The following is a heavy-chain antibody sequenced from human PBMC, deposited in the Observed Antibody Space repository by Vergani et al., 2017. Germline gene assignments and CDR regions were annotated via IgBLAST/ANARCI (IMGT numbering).Heavy chain of an antibody. CDR1: GGSFSSRGYF. CDR3: ARTDDYWCGYPANWVFDL. Sequence: QVQLQESGPGLVKPSQTLSLTCTVSGGSFSSRGYFWTWIRQHPGKGLEWIGFISYSGSTYHNPSLKTRITISEDTSKNQCSLKLRSVTAAATAVYYCARTDDYWCGYPANWVFDLWGRGTLVTVSS. CDR2: ISYSGST. D-gene: IGHD3-3*01. J-gene: IGHJ2*01. V-gene: IGHV4-31*03.